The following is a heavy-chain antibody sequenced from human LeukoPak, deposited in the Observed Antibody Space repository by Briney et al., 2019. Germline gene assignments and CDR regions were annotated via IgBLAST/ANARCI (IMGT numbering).Heavy chain of an antibody. CDR3: GSLFGVQK. Sequence: PSETLSLTCTVSGGSVSSGSYYWSWIRQPPGKGLEWIGYIYYSGSTNYNPSLKSRVTISVDTSKNQFSLKLSSVTAADTAVYYCGSLFGVQKWGQGTLVTVSS. J-gene: IGHJ4*02. CDR2: IYYSGST. V-gene: IGHV4-61*01. D-gene: IGHD3-16*01. CDR1: GGSVSSGSYY.